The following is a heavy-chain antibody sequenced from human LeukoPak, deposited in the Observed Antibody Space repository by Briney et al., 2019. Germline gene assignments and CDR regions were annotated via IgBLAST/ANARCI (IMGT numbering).Heavy chain of an antibody. CDR2: ISVYNGNI. Sequence: GASVKVSCKASGYSFISYGISWVRQAPGQGLDWMGWISVYNGNIHYAQKFQGRVTVTTDTSTNTAYMELRSLRSDDTAVYYCARAINYGSGSYYLFDYWGRGTLVTVSS. V-gene: IGHV1-18*01. J-gene: IGHJ4*02. D-gene: IGHD3-10*01. CDR1: GYSFISYG. CDR3: ARAINYGSGSYYLFDY.